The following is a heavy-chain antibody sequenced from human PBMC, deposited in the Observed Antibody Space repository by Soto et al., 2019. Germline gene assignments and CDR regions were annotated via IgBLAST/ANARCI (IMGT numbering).Heavy chain of an antibody. Sequence: PSETLSLTCTVSGGSITNYYWSWIRQPAGKGLEWIGRMYTKERTNYNLSFKSRVSISADTSKNQFSLNLSSVTAADTAVYYCARTYYDFRSGFYTCYFDCWGQGALVTVSS. CDR1: GGSITNYY. J-gene: IGHJ4*02. CDR3: ARTYYDFRSGFYTCYFDC. D-gene: IGHD3-3*01. V-gene: IGHV4-4*07. CDR2: MYTKERT.